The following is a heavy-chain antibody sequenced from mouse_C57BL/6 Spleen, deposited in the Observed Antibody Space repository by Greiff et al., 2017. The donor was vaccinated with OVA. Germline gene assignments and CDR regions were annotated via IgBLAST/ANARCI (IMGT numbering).Heavy chain of an antibody. CDR3: ARSDYDGRGYFDY. V-gene: IGHV1-61*01. CDR1: GYTFTSYW. CDR2: IYPSDSET. D-gene: IGHD2-4*01. J-gene: IGHJ2*01. Sequence: VQLQQPGAELVRPGSSVKLSCKASGYTFTSYWMDWVKQRPGQGLEWIGNIYPSDSETHYNQKFKDKATLTVDKSSSTAYMQLSSLTSEDSAVYYCARSDYDGRGYFDYWGQGTTLTVSS.